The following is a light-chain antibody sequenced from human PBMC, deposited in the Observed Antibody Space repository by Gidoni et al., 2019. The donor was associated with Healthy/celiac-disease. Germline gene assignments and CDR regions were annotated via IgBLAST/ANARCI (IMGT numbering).Light chain of an antibody. J-gene: IGKJ2*01. CDR1: QSVSSY. Sequence: EIVLTPSPATLSFSPGERATLSCRASQSVSSYLAWYQQKPGQAPRLLIYDASNRATGIPARFSGSGSGTDFTLTISSLEPEDFAVYYCQQRSNWPRTFXQXTKLEIK. CDR3: QQRSNWPRT. CDR2: DAS. V-gene: IGKV3-11*01.